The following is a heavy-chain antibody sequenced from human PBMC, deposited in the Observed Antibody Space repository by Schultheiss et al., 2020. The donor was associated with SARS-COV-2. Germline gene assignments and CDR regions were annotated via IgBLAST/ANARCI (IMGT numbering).Heavy chain of an antibody. CDR2: INHSGST. J-gene: IGHJ6*03. CDR1: GGSISSYY. Sequence: ETLSLTCTVSGGSISSYYWSWIRQPPGKGLEWIGEINHSGSTNYNPSLKSRVTISVDTSKNQFSLKLSSVTAADTAVYYCARTLGGSSRANYYYMDVWGKGTTVTVSS. V-gene: IGHV4-34*01. CDR3: ARTLGGSSRANYYYMDV. D-gene: IGHD6-13*01.